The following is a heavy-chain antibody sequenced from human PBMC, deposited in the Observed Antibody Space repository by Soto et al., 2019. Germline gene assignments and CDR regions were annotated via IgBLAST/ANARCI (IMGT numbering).Heavy chain of an antibody. D-gene: IGHD3-3*01. CDR3: AKPRSSLEWPPFDP. J-gene: IGHJ5*02. CDR1: GFTFRSYG. V-gene: IGHV3-30*18. CDR2: IRSDGSNR. Sequence: QVKLVESGGGVVQPGRSLRLSCTTSGFTFRSYGMHWVRQAPGKGLEWVAVIRSDGSNRDYVDSVKGRFTISRDNSRKMVYLQRDNLRLEDTAVYYGAKPRSSLEWPPFDPWGQGTLVTVSP.